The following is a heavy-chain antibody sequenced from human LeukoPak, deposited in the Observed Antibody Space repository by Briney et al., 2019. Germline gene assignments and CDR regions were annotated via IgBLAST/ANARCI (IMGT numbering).Heavy chain of an antibody. CDR1: GGSFSGYY. CDR2: INHSGST. CDR3: ARGDYGDAFDI. J-gene: IGHJ3*02. D-gene: IGHD4-17*01. V-gene: IGHV4-34*01. Sequence: PSKTLSLTCAVYGGSFSGYYWSWIRQPPGKGLEWIGEINHSGSTNYNPSLKSRVTISVDTSKNQFPLKLSSVTAADTAVYYCARGDYGDAFDIWGQGTMVTVSS.